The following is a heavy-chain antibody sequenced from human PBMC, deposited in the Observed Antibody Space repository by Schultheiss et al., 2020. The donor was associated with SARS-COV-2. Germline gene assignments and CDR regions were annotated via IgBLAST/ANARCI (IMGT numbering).Heavy chain of an antibody. CDR1: GGTFSSYT. J-gene: IGHJ4*02. CDR2: IIPILGIA. D-gene: IGHD3-22*01. V-gene: IGHV1-69*02. Sequence: SVKVSCKASGGTFSSYTISWVRQAPGQGLEWMGRIIPILGIANYAQKFQGRVTITADKSTSTAYMELSSLRSEDTATYYCARLGSSGYYFAFLDYWGQGTVVTVSS. CDR3: ARLGSSGYYFAFLDY.